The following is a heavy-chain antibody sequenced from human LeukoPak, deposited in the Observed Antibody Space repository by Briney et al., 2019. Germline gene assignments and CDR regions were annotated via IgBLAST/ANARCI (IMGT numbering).Heavy chain of an antibody. CDR3: ARAAWRGSNSPDAFDI. Sequence: PSETLSLTCTVSGGSISSGGDYWSWIRQHPGKGLEWIGYISYSGTTYYSPSLQSRITISLDTSKNQFSLELSSVTAADTAVYYCARAAWRGSNSPDAFDIWGLGTVVTVSS. CDR2: ISYSGTT. V-gene: IGHV4-31*03. CDR1: GGSISSGGDY. D-gene: IGHD4-23*01. J-gene: IGHJ3*02.